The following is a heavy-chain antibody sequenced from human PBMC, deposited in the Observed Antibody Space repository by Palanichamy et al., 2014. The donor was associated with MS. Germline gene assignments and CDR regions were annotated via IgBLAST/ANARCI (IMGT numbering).Heavy chain of an antibody. Sequence: QVQLQESGPGLVKPSQTLSLTCTVSGGSISSSGYYWSWIRQHPGKGLEWIGYIYYSGSTYYNPSLKGRVTISRDTSKSQFSLNLSSVTAADTAVYYCARALTSWYFDYWGQGTLVTVSS. CDR2: IYYSGST. CDR3: ARALTSWYFDY. CDR1: GGSISSSGYY. V-gene: IGHV4-31*03. D-gene: IGHD2-2*01. J-gene: IGHJ4*02.